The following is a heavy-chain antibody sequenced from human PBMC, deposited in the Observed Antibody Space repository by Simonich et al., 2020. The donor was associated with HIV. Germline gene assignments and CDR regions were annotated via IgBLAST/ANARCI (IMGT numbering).Heavy chain of an antibody. D-gene: IGHD6-13*01. V-gene: IGHV1-46*01. J-gene: IGHJ4*02. CDR2: INPSGVST. CDR1: GYTFPSSY. Sequence: QVQLVQSGAEVKKPGASVKVSCTASGYTFPSSYMHWVRQAPGQGLEGMGIINPSGVSTSDAQKFQGRVTMTRDTSTSTVYMELSSLRSEDTAVYYCAREGSSWYYFDYWGQGTLVTVSS. CDR3: AREGSSWYYFDY.